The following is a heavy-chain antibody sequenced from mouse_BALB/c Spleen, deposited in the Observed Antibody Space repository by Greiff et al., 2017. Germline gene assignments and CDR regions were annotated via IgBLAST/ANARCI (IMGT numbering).Heavy chain of an antibody. Sequence: EVKLVESGPGLVKPSQSLSLTCTVTGYSITSDYAWNWIRQFPGNKLEWMGYISYSGSTSYNPSLKSRISITRDTSQNQFFLQLNSVTTEDTATYSCASSNSRYDGAYWGQGTLVTVSA. CDR1: GYSITSDYA. CDR3: ASSNSRYDGAY. J-gene: IGHJ3*01. CDR2: ISYSGST. D-gene: IGHD2-14*01. V-gene: IGHV3-2*02.